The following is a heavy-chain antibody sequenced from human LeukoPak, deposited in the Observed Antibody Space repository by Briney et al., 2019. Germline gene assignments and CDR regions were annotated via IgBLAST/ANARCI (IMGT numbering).Heavy chain of an antibody. CDR1: GFTFSHYA. D-gene: IGHD2-2*01. CDR3: ARVFGSCSSTSCYGGIDI. J-gene: IGHJ3*02. CDR2: IAYDGNNI. V-gene: IGHV3-30*04. Sequence: PGGSLRLSCAASGFTFSHYAMHWVRQAPGKGLEWVAIIAYDGNNIYYADSVKGRFTISRDNSKNTLYLQMNSLRGDDTAVYYCARVFGSCSSTSCYGGIDIWGQGTMVTVSS.